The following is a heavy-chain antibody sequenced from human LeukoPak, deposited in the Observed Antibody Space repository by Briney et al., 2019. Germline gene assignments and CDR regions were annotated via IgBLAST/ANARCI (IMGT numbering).Heavy chain of an antibody. D-gene: IGHD4/OR15-4a*01. Sequence: GGSLRLSCEVSGFTSGDYYMSWSRQAPGKGLEWISYISGSSSTIYYADSVKGRFTISRDNGKNSLYPQMNSLTVEDTGVYYCARDGAEDYGIDYWGRGTLVTVSS. V-gene: IGHV3-11*04. CDR3: ARDGAEDYGIDY. CDR1: GFTSGDYY. CDR2: ISGSSSTI. J-gene: IGHJ4*02.